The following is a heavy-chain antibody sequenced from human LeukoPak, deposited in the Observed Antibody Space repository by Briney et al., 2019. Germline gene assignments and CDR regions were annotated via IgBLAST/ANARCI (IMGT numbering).Heavy chain of an antibody. CDR3: SKDPNGDYVGAFDM. CDR2: ITGSGRGT. V-gene: IGHV3-23*01. D-gene: IGHD4-17*01. Sequence: GGSLRLSCTASGLTFSNYATAWVRQAPGKGLEWVSSITGSGRGTYYADSVKGRFSVSRDNSQNTVFLHMNSLRADDTALYYCSKDPNGDYVGAFDMWGPGTMVTVSS. CDR1: GLTFSNYA. J-gene: IGHJ3*02.